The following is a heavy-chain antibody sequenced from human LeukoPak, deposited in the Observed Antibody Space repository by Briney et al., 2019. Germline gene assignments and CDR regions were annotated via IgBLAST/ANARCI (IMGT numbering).Heavy chain of an antibody. D-gene: IGHD3-10*01. J-gene: IGHJ4*02. CDR2: FDPEDGET. CDR1: GDTLTELS. V-gene: IGHV1-24*01. CDR3: ATGPLYGSGRPIDY. Sequence: AASVKVSCKVSGDTLTELSIQGVRQAPGQGLEWMGGFDPEDGETIYAQKFQGRVTMTEDTSTDTACMELSSLRSEDTAVYYCATGPLYGSGRPIDYWGQGTLVTVSS.